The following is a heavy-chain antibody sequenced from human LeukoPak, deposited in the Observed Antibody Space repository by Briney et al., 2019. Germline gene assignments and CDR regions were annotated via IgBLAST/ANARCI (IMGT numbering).Heavy chain of an antibody. Sequence: GASLRLSCVASGLTFRDYSMAWVRQLPGGGLGWVAAIARDDFTVYPDPLKARFTIPRANSREQLNLQMKALRAEDTAVYYCVKERDRGTDVADDFDFWGQGTLVTVSS. CDR1: GLTFRDYS. CDR2: IARDDFT. D-gene: IGHD6-19*01. V-gene: IGHV3-23*01. J-gene: IGHJ4*02. CDR3: VKERDRGTDVADDFDF.